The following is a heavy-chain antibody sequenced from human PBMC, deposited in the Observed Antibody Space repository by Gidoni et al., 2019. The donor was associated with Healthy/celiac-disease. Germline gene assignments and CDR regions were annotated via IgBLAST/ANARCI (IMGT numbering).Heavy chain of an antibody. CDR2: IKRDGSEK. J-gene: IGHJ4*02. D-gene: IGHD2-2*01. CDR1: GFTFSSYW. V-gene: IGHV3-7*01. CDR3: ARDKVDNKYCSSTSCYSGVYYFDY. Sequence: EVQLVESGGGLVQPGGSLKLSCAASGFTFSSYWMSWVRQAPGKGLEWVANIKRDGSEKYYVDSVKGRFTISRDNAKNSLYLQMNSLRAEDTAVYYCARDKVDNKYCSSTSCYSGVYYFDYWGQGTLVTVSS.